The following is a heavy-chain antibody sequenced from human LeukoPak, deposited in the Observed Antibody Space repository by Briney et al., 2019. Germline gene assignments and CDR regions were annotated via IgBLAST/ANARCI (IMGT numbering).Heavy chain of an antibody. V-gene: IGHV3-48*01. J-gene: IGHJ6*03. D-gene: IGHD1-26*01. CDR3: ARDAYSGSYYMDV. Sequence: PGGSLRPSCAASGFTSSSYSMHWVRQAPGEGLEWVSYISSSSTIYYADSVKGRFTISRDNARNSLYLQMNSLRAEDTAVYYCARDAYSGSYYMDVWGKGTTVTVSS. CDR1: GFTSSSYS. CDR2: ISSSSTI.